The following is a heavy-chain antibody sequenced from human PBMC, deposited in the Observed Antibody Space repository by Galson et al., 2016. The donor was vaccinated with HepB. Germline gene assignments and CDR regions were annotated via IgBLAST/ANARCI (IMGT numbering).Heavy chain of an antibody. CDR2: ISVYNGNT. CDR1: GYTFNIYG. D-gene: IGHD1-26*01. V-gene: IGHV1-18*01. Sequence: SVKVSCKASGYTFNIYGISWVRQAPGQGLEWMGWISVYNGNTDYAQKLQGRVTMTTDTSTSTAYMELRSLRSDDTAVYFCARDRGGNYYSGYWGQGTLVTVSS. J-gene: IGHJ4*02. CDR3: ARDRGGNYYSGY.